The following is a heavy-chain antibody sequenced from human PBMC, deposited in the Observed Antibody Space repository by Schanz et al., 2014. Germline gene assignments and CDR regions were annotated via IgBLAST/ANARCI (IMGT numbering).Heavy chain of an antibody. J-gene: IGHJ4*02. CDR2: IGYDGSEK. CDR1: GFTLSSYG. Sequence: QVQLVESGGGLVKPGGSLRLSCAASGFTLSSYGMHWVRQAPGKGLEWVANIGYDGSEKYYVDSVKGRFTISRDNSKNTVYLQMNSLRGEDTGMYYCARGDPVAGLDYWGRGTLVTVSS. V-gene: IGHV3-33*08. CDR3: ARGDPVAGLDY.